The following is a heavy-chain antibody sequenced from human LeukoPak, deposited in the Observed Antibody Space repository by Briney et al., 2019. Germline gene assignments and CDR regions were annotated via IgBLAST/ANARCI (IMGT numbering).Heavy chain of an antibody. D-gene: IGHD2-21*02. CDR3: ARYGLTAALDF. Sequence: GGSLRLSCAASGFTFSSSWMSWVRQAPGKGLEWVANIKPDGSEKFHVDSVKGRFTISKDNSKSSLSLQMNSLRAEDTAVYYCARYGLTAALDFWGQGTLVTVSS. CDR2: IKPDGSEK. CDR1: GFTFSSSW. V-gene: IGHV3-7*01. J-gene: IGHJ4*02.